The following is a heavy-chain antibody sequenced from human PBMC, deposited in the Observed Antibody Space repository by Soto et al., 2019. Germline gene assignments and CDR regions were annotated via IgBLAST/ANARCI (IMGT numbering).Heavy chain of an antibody. CDR1: GGSISSYY. D-gene: IGHD3-3*01. CDR2: IYYSGSA. CDR3: ARDRELWSGYYYGMDV. V-gene: IGHV4-59*01. J-gene: IGHJ6*02. Sequence: SETLSLTCTVSGGSISSYYWNWIRQPPGKGLEWIGYIYYSGSANYNPSLKSRVTMSVDTSKNQLSLKVISVTAADTAVYYCARDRELWSGYYYGMDVWGQGTTVTVSS.